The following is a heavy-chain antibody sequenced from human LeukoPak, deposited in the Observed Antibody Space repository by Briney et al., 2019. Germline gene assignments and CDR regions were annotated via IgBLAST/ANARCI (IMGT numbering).Heavy chain of an antibody. J-gene: IGHJ4*02. CDR2: IYYTGST. Sequence: PSETLSLTCTVSGDSISNSNYYWGWLRQPPGKGLEWIGSIYYTGSTHYNPSLKSRVTISVDTSKNQFSLKLSSVTAADTAVFYCARRLGSAWYFDYWGQGTLVTVSS. D-gene: IGHD6-25*01. V-gene: IGHV4-39*01. CDR3: ARRLGSAWYFDY. CDR1: GDSISNSNYY.